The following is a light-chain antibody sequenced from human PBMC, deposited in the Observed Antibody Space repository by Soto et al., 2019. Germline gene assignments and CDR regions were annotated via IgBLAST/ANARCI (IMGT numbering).Light chain of an antibody. CDR3: MLYIGSGISV. Sequence: QAVVTQEPSFSVSPGGTVTLTCGLSSGSVTPSYHPSWYHQTPGQAPRALIHSTNTRSSGVPDRFSGSILGNRAALTITGAQADDECEYYCMLYIGSGISVFGGGTKLTVL. CDR1: SGSVTPSYH. CDR2: STN. V-gene: IGLV8-61*01. J-gene: IGLJ3*02.